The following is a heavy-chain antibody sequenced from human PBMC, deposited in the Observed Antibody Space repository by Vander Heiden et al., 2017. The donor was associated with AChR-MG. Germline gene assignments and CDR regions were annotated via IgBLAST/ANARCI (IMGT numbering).Heavy chain of an antibody. CDR1: GGSVSRGSYY. D-gene: IGHD3-3*01. J-gene: IGHJ5*02. CDR3: AIGCGVYYKGGFDP. Sequence: QVQLQESGPGLVKPSETLSLTCTVSGGSVSRGSYYWSWIRQPPGKGLEWIGYIYYSGSTNYNPALKSRVTISVDTSKNQFSLKLSSVTAADTAVYYCAIGCGVYYKGGFDPWGQGTLVAVSS. V-gene: IGHV4-61*01. CDR2: IYYSGST.